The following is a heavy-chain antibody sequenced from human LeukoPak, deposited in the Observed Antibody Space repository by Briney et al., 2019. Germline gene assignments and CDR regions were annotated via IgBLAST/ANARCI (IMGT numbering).Heavy chain of an antibody. J-gene: IGHJ6*03. D-gene: IGHD6-6*01. CDR3: ARGRLAARKVYYYCMDV. CDR1: GGSFNGYY. CDR2: INHSGST. Sequence: SETLSLTCAVYGGSFNGYYWSWIRQPPGKGLEGSGEINHSGSTNYNPSLKSRVTISVDTSKNQFSLKLSSVTAADTAVYYCARGRLAARKVYYYCMDVWGKGTTVTVSS. V-gene: IGHV4-34*01.